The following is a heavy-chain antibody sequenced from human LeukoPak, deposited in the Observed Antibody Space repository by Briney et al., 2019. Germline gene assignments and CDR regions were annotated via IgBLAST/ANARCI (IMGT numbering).Heavy chain of an antibody. CDR2: ISWDGGST. V-gene: IGHV3-43*01. J-gene: IGHJ2*01. CDR1: GFTFDDYT. D-gene: IGHD6-13*01. CDR3: AKDSLAYGSSFWYFDL. Sequence: GGSLRLSCAASGFTFDDYTMHWVRQAPGKGLEWVSLISWDGGSTYYADSVKGRFTISRDNSKNSLYLQMNSLRTEDTALYYCAKDSLAYGSSFWYFDLWGRGTLVTVSS.